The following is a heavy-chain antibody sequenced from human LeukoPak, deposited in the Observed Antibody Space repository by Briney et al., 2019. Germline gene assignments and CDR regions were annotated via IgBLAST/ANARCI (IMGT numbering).Heavy chain of an antibody. V-gene: IGHV3-30*03. D-gene: IGHD4-17*01. Sequence: GGSLRLSCAASGFTFSGYGIHWVRQAPGKGLEWVAIISYDGSNKYYADSVKGRFTISRDNSKNTLYLQMNSLRAEDTAVYYCASGGRRGLRGPLDYWGQGTLVTVSS. CDR3: ASGGRRGLRGPLDY. CDR2: ISYDGSNK. J-gene: IGHJ4*02. CDR1: GFTFSGYG.